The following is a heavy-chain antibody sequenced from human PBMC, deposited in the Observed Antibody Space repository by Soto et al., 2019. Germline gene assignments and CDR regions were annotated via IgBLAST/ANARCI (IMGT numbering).Heavy chain of an antibody. CDR2: IYYRGCT. CDR1: GGSISSGGYY. Sequence: QVQLQESGPGLVKPSQTLSLTCTVSGGSISSGGYYWSWIRQHPGKGLEWIGYIYYRGCTYYNPSLKSRVTISVDTSKNQFSLKLSSVTAADTAVYYCARDGRHYYGSGSYWFDPWGQGTLVTVSS. J-gene: IGHJ5*02. CDR3: ARDGRHYYGSGSYWFDP. V-gene: IGHV4-31*03. D-gene: IGHD3-10*01.